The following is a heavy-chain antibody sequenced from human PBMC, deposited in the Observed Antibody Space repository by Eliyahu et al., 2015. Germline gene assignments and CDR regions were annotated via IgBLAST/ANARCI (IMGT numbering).Heavy chain of an antibody. CDR1: GVTFTNYA. CDR3: AGLIVGRALEN. Sequence: QVRLVQSGAEVKKPGSSVKVSCKASGVTFTNYAFSWVRQAPGQGLEWVGGIIPIFNTANYGQKFRGRVTITADKSTTTAYMELSSLSSGDTAIYYCAGLIVGRALENWGQGTLVTVSS. V-gene: IGHV1-69*06. D-gene: IGHD1-26*01. J-gene: IGHJ4*02. CDR2: IIPIFNTA.